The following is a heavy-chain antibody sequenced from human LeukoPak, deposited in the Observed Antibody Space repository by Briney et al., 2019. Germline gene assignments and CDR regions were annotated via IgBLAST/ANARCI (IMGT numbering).Heavy chain of an antibody. Sequence: PSETLSLTCTVSGGSISSGGYYWSWIRQHPGKGLEWIGYIYYSGSTYYNPSLKSRVTISVDTSKNQFSLKLSSVTAADTAVYYCARVGASYSSSWYYFDYWGQGTLVTVSS. D-gene: IGHD6-13*01. CDR3: ARVGASYSSSWYYFDY. V-gene: IGHV4-31*03. J-gene: IGHJ4*02. CDR1: GGSISSGGYY. CDR2: IYYSGST.